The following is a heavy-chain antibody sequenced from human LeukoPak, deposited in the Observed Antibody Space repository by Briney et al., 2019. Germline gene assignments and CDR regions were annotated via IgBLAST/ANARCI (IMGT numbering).Heavy chain of an antibody. D-gene: IGHD3-10*01. V-gene: IGHV4-39*01. CDR1: GGSISSSSLY. Sequence: SETLSLTCTVSGGSISSSSLYWGWIRQPPGKGLEWIGSIYYSGSTYYNSSLKSRVTISVDTSKNQFSLKLSSVTAADTAVYYSARLSCYDGSGSYSLIDYWGQGTLVTVSS. CDR3: ARLSCYDGSGSYSLIDY. CDR2: IYYSGST. J-gene: IGHJ4*02.